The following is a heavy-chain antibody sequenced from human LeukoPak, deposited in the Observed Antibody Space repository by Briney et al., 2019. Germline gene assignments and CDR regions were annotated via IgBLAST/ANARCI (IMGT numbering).Heavy chain of an antibody. CDR1: GFTFSTYA. CDR3: AKMVGGIFGPFDN. V-gene: IGHV3-23*01. CDR2: ISDSGGTT. Sequence: PGGSLRLSCAAPGFTFSTYAMSWVRQAPGKGLEWVSTISDSGGTTYYADSVKRGFTISRDNSKNTVYLHMNSLRAEDTAVYYCAKMVGGIFGPFDNWGQGTLVTVSS. J-gene: IGHJ4*02. D-gene: IGHD3/OR15-3a*01.